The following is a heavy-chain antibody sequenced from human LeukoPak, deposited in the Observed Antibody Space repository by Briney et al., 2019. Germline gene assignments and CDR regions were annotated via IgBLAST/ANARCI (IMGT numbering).Heavy chain of an antibody. Sequence: GSLRLSCAVSGFTFSSYAMHWVRQAPGKGLEYVSAISSNGGSTYYANSVKGRFTISRDNSKNTLYLQMGSLRAEDMAVYYCARDGGWYFDQWGQGTLVTVSS. CDR1: GFTFSSYA. V-gene: IGHV3-64*01. CDR3: ARDGGWYFDQ. D-gene: IGHD6-19*01. CDR2: ISSNGGST. J-gene: IGHJ4*02.